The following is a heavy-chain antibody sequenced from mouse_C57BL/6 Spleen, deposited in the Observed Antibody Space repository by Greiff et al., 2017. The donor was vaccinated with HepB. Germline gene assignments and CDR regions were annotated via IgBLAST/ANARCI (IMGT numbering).Heavy chain of an antibody. CDR2: IYPRSGNT. Sequence: VKLVESGAELARPGASVKLSCKASGYTFTSYGISWVKQRTGQGLEWIGEIYPRSGNTYYNEKFKGKATLTADKSSSTAYMELRSLTSEDSAVYFCARSGIYYGNHGYFDYWGQGTTLTVSS. J-gene: IGHJ2*01. CDR3: ARSGIYYGNHGYFDY. V-gene: IGHV1-81*01. CDR1: GYTFTSYG. D-gene: IGHD2-1*01.